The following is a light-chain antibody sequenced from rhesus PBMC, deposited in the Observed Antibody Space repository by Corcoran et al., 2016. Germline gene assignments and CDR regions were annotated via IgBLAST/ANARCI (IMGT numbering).Light chain of an antibody. Sequence: DIQMTQSPSSLSASVGDRVTITCRASQGITNELAWYQQKPGETPKLLIYEASSLQSWMPSRFSGSGSVTDFTLSITSLPSEYFASYDCQHYSRTPYSFVQGTKVDIK. J-gene: IGKJ2*01. CDR3: QHYSRTPYS. CDR2: EAS. CDR1: QGITNE. V-gene: IGKV1-22*01.